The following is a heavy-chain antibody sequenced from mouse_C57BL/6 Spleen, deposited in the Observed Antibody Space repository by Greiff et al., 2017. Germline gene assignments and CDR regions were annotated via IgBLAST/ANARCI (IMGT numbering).Heavy chain of an antibody. CDR1: GFTFSSYT. D-gene: IGHD4-1*01. V-gene: IGHV5-9*01. CDR2: ISGGGGNT. J-gene: IGHJ2*01. Sequence: EVKVVESGGGLVKPGGSLKLSCAASGFTFSSYTMSWVRQTPEKRLEWVATISGGGGNTYYPDSVKGRFTISRDNAKNTLYLQMGSLRSEDTALYYCARHGGGTFDYWGQGTTLTVSS. CDR3: ARHGGGTFDY.